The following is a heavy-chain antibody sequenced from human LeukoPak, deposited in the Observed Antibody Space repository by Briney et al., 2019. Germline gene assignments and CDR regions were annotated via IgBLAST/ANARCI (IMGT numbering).Heavy chain of an antibody. D-gene: IGHD3-3*01. V-gene: IGHV3-11*01. CDR2: ISSSGSTI. CDR1: GFTVSSNY. J-gene: IGHJ6*02. Sequence: GGSLRLSCAASGFTVSSNYMSWDRQAPGKGLEWVSYISSSGSTIYYADSVKGRFTISRDNAKNSLYLQMNSLRAEDTAVYYCAREADFWSGSGVYGMDVWGQGTTVTVSS. CDR3: AREADFWSGSGVYGMDV.